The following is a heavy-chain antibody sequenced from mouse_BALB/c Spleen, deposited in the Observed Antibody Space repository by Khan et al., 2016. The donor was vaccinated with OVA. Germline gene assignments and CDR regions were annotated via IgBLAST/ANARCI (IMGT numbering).Heavy chain of an antibody. D-gene: IGHD1-1*02. CDR1: GFTFSSFA. CDR2: ISSGGHYT. J-gene: IGHJ4*01. Sequence: EVELVESGGGVVKPGGSLKLSCSASGFTFSSFAMSWVRQTPEKRLEWVATISSGGHYTFYPDSVKGRFTISRDSARNTLYLQLSSLRSEDTALYYGARSLVDYSAMDYWGQGTSVTVSS. CDR3: ARSLVDYSAMDY. V-gene: IGHV5-9-3*01.